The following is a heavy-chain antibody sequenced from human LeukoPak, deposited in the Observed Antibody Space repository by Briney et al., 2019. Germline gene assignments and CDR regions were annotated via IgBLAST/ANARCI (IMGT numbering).Heavy chain of an antibody. CDR3: AREGDPYYDILTGYYSH. J-gene: IGHJ4*02. CDR1: GFTFSSYS. V-gene: IGHV3-21*01. D-gene: IGHD3-9*01. Sequence: GGSLRLSCVASGFTFSSYSMNWVRQAPGKGLEWVSSISSSSSYIYYADSVKGRFTISRDNAKNSLYLQMNSLRAEDTAVYYCAREGDPYYDILTGYYSHWGQGTLVTVSS. CDR2: ISSSSSYI.